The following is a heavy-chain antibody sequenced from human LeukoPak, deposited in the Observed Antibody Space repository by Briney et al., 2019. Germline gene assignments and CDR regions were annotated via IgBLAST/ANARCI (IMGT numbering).Heavy chain of an antibody. J-gene: IGHJ4*02. Sequence: SETLSLTCTVSGGSIRGSHYYWGWIRQPPGKGLECIGSMYYSGSTFYNPPLKSRVTISVVTSKNQFSLKLRSVTAADTAVYYCVRLNGGYYEAIFDYWGQGTLVTVSS. V-gene: IGHV4-39*01. CDR3: VRLNGGYYEAIFDY. CDR2: MYYSGST. CDR1: GGSIRGSHYY. D-gene: IGHD3-22*01.